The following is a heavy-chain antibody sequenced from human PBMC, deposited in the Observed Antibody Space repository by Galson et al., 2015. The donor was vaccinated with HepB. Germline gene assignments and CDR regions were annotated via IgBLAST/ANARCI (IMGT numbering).Heavy chain of an antibody. V-gene: IGHV5-51*01. Sequence: QSGAEVKKPGESLKISCKGSGYSFTSWWIGWVRQMPGKGLEWMGIIYPSDSDTRYNPSFQGQFTISADKSINTAYLEWISLKAADTAVYYCARAFSLSSSWFDPWGQGTRVTVSS. D-gene: IGHD6-6*01. CDR3: ARAFSLSSSWFDP. CDR1: GYSFTSWW. CDR2: IYPSDSDT. J-gene: IGHJ5*02.